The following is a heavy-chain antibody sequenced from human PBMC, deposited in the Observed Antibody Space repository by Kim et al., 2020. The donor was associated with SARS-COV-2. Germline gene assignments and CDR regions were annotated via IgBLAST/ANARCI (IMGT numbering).Heavy chain of an antibody. CDR3: ARQRTFGNSGLDY. V-gene: IGHV3-23*01. CDR1: GFMLSSDA. CDR2: ISASGTST. Sequence: GGSLRLSCAASGFMLSSDAMTWVRQAPGKGLDWVSTISASGTSTYYANSVKGRFTISRDTSTNTVYLQMHSLRTDDTAVYYCARQRTFGNSGLDYGGEGTLVTV. D-gene: IGHD3-16*01. J-gene: IGHJ4*02.